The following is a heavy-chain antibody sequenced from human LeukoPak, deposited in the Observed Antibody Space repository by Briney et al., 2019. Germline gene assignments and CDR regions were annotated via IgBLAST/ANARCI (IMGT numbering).Heavy chain of an antibody. CDR1: GFTITNHW. D-gene: IGHD1-26*01. V-gene: IGHV3-74*03. CDR2: IKSDERSA. J-gene: IGHJ4*02. Sequence: QPGGSLRLSCAASGFTITNHWIYWVRQAPGRGLVWVSRIKSDERSAAYADSVKGRFTISRDNAKNTLYLQMNSLRAEDTAVYYCAKDLGGSYFGYWGQGTLVTVSS. CDR3: AKDLGGSYFGY.